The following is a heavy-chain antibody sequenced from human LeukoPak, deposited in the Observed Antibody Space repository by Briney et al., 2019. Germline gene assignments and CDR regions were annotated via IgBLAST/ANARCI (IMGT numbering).Heavy chain of an antibody. Sequence: GGSPRLSCAASGFTLSGYSMNWVRQAPGKGLEWVASISSSSSYIYYADSVKGRFTISRDNAKNSLYLQMDSLRAEDTAVYYCARVRWLSAAGTEGNFDYWGQGTLGTVSS. CDR1: GFTLSGYS. J-gene: IGHJ4*02. CDR3: ARVRWLSAAGTEGNFDY. D-gene: IGHD6-13*01. CDR2: ISSSSSYI. V-gene: IGHV3-21*01.